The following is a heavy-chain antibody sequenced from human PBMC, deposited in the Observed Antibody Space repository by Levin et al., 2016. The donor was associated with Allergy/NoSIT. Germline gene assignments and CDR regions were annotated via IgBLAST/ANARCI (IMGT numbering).Heavy chain of an antibody. J-gene: IGHJ6*03. D-gene: IGHD3-10*01. CDR2: IIPIFGTA. Sequence: WVRQAPGQGLEWMGGIIPIFGTANYAQKFQGRVTITADESTSTAYMELSSLRSEDTAVYYCARAITLGIYYYYYMDVWGKGTTVTVSS. CDR3: ARAITLGIYYYYYMDV. V-gene: IGHV1-69*01.